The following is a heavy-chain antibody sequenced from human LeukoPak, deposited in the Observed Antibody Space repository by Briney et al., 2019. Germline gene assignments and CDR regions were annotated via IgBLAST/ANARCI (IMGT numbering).Heavy chain of an antibody. J-gene: IGHJ5*02. V-gene: IGHV4-59*01. D-gene: IGHD2-21*02. CDR2: IYYSGST. CDR3: ACGDYVDWFDP. Sequence: SETLSLTYTVSGGSISSYYWSWIRQPPGKGLEWIGYIYYSGSTNYNPSLKSRVTISVDTSKNQFSLKLSSVTAADTAVYYCACGDYVDWFDPWGQGTLVTVSS. CDR1: GGSISSYY.